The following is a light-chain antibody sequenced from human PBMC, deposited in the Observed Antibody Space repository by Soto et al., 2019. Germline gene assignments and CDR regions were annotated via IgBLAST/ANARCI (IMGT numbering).Light chain of an antibody. CDR1: SSDVGSYKF. Sequence: QSVLTQPASVSGSPGQSITISCTGTSSDVGSYKFVSWYQQHPGKAPKLMIYEGSKRPSGVSNRFSGSKSGNTASLIISGLQAEDEADYYCCSYAGSSTLVFGGGTKLTVL. V-gene: IGLV2-23*01. J-gene: IGLJ2*01. CDR3: CSYAGSSTLV. CDR2: EGS.